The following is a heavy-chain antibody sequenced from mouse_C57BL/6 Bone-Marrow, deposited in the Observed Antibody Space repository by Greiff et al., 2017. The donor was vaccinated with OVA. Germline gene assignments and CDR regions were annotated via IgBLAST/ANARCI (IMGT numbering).Heavy chain of an antibody. D-gene: IGHD1-1*01. J-gene: IGHJ1*03. CDR2: ISDGGSYT. CDR3: ARQPSTTVVAHWYFDV. CDR1: GFTFSSYA. V-gene: IGHV5-4*03. Sequence: EVKVVESGGGLVKPGGSLQLSCAASGFTFSSYAMSWVRQTPEKRLEWVATISDGGSYTYYPDNVKGRFTISRDNAKNNLYLQMSHLKSEDTAMYYCARQPSTTVVAHWYFDVWGTGTTVTVSS.